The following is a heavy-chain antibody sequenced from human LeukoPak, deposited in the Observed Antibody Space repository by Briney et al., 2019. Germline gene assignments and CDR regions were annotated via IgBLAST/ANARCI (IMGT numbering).Heavy chain of an antibody. J-gene: IGHJ4*02. Sequence: PSETLSLTCAVYGGSFSGYYWSWIRQPPGKGLEWIGEINHSGSTNYNPSLKSRVTISVDTSKNLFSLKLSSVTAADTAVYYCARGLKAMVRGVTGYWGQGTLVTVSS. CDR3: ARGLKAMVRGVTGY. CDR1: GGSFSGYY. V-gene: IGHV4-34*01. D-gene: IGHD3-10*01. CDR2: INHSGST.